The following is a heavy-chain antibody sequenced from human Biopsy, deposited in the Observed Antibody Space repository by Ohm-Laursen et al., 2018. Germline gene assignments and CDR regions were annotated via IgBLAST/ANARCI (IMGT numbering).Heavy chain of an antibody. J-gene: IGHJ4*02. CDR3: AADINVWNVNY. V-gene: IGHV1-24*01. D-gene: IGHD1-1*01. CDR1: GYTLTELS. CDR2: FAPENGKT. Sequence: ASAKVSCNVSGYTLTELSMHWVRQAPGKGLEWMGGFAPENGKTVYAQNFQARVSMTEDTSTDTAYMGLRSLRSEDTAVYYCAADINVWNVNYWGQGTQVTVSS.